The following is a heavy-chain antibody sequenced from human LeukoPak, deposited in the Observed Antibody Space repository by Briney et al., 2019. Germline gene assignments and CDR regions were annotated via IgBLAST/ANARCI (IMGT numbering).Heavy chain of an antibody. V-gene: IGHV1-69*04. Sequence: GASVKVSCKASGYTFTGYYMHWVRQAPGQELEWMGRIIPILGIANYAQKFQGRVTITADKSTSTAYMELSSLRSEDTAVYYCARDGTYYYDSTSGSHWSQGTLVTVSS. CDR3: ARDGTYYYDSTSGSH. J-gene: IGHJ4*02. CDR1: GYTFTGYY. CDR2: IIPILGIA. D-gene: IGHD3-22*01.